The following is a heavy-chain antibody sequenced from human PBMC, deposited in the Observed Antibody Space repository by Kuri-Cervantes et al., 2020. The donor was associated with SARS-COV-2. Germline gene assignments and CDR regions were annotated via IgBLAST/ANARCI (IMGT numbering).Heavy chain of an antibody. CDR2: ISGSGGST. CDR1: GFTFSSYA. Sequence: LTCAASGFTFSSYAMSWVRQAPGKGLEWVSAISGSGGSTYYADSVKGRFTISRDNSKNTLYLQMNSLRAEDTAVYYCAKDGDIVVVPATISGGFDSWGQGTLVTVSS. V-gene: IGHV3-23*01. D-gene: IGHD2-2*02. CDR3: AKDGDIVVVPATISGGFDS. J-gene: IGHJ4*02.